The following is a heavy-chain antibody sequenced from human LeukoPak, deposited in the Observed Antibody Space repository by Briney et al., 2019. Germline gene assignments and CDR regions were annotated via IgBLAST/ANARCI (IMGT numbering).Heavy chain of an antibody. V-gene: IGHV4-30-2*01. CDR3: ARERARPDY. J-gene: IGHJ4*02. Sequence: SETLSLTCTVSGGSVSSRSSYWGWIRQPPGKGLEWIGYIYHSGSTYYNPSLKSRVTISVDRSKNQFSLKLSSVTAADTAVYYCARERARPDYWGQGTLVTVSS. CDR2: IYHSGST. CDR1: GGSVSSRSSY.